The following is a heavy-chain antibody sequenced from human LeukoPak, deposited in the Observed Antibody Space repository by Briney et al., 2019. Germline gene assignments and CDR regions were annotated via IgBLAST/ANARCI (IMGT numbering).Heavy chain of an antibody. J-gene: IGHJ4*02. CDR1: RGSISSRRDY. Sequence: SETLSPTCTVSRGSISSRRDYWWAWIRQPPGQGLEWIGSVYHSGSTYSNPSLKSRLTISVDTSKDQFSLNLTSVTAADTAVYYCARQRGVGTWAFDYWGQGTLLTVSS. CDR2: VYHSGST. D-gene: IGHD3-10*01. CDR3: ARQRGVGTWAFDY. V-gene: IGHV4-39*01.